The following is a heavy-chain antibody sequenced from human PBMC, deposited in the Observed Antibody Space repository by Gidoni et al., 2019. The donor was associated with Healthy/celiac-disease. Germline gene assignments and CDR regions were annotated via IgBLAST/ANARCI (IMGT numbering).Heavy chain of an antibody. CDR1: GDSVSSNSPA. Sequence: QVQLQQSGPGLVKPSQTLSLTCAISGDSVSSNSPAWNWIRQSPSRGLEWLGRTYYRSKWYNDYAVSVKSRITINPDTSKNQFSLQLNSVTPEDTAVYYCARGSIGLTGEGVWYFDLWGRGTLVTVSS. CDR2: TYYRSKWYN. CDR3: ARGSIGLTGEGVWYFDL. D-gene: IGHD7-27*01. V-gene: IGHV6-1*01. J-gene: IGHJ2*01.